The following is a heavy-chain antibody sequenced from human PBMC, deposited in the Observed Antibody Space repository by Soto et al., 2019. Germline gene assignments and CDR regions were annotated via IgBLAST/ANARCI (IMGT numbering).Heavy chain of an antibody. D-gene: IGHD2-15*01. J-gene: IGHJ6*02. Sequence: RRSLRLSCAASGFTFNTYGMHWVRQAPGRGLEWVAVIWYDGSIKYYADSVKGRFTISRDNSKNTLYLQMNSLRAEDTAVYYCARIDCTGGSCRPYAYYDMDVWGQGTTVTVSS. CDR3: ARIDCTGGSCRPYAYYDMDV. CDR2: IWYDGSIK. CDR1: GFTFNTYG. V-gene: IGHV3-33*01.